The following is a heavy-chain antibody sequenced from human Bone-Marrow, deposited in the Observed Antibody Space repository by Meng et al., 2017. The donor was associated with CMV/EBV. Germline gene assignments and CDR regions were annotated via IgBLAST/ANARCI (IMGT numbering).Heavy chain of an antibody. V-gene: IGHV1-69*05. CDR2: IIPIFGTA. J-gene: IGHJ3*02. CDR1: GGTFSSYA. Sequence: SVKLSCKASGGTFSSYAISWVRQAPGQGLEWMGGIIPIFGTANYAQKFQGRVTITTDESTSTAYMELSSLRSEDTAVYYWATELRLLEWLRLFDIWGQGTTVTVSS. D-gene: IGHD3-3*01. CDR3: ATELRLLEWLRLFDI.